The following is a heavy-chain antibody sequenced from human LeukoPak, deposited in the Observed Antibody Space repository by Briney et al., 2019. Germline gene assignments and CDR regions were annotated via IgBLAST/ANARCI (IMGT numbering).Heavy chain of an antibody. CDR1: GGSISSGGYY. CDR2: IYYSGTT. V-gene: IGHV4-30-2*03. Sequence: SQTLSLTCAVSGGSISSGGYYWSWIRQPPGKGLEWIGSIYYSGTTYYSSSLKSRVIISVDTSKNQFSLKLSSVTATDTAVYYCARHEAQDFDYWGQGTLVTVSS. CDR3: ARHEAQDFDY. J-gene: IGHJ4*02.